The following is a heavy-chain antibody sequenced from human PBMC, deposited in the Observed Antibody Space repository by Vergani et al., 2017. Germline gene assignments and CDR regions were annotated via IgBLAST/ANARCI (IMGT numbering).Heavy chain of an antibody. J-gene: IGHJ4*02. Sequence: QVQLVESAGGVVQPGGSLRLSCAASGFTFSNSGMHWIRQAPGKGLEWLSYIGKDGINTIYRDAVKGRFTVSRDNSKDILYLQMDSPRSEDTALYYCAKYLRDSTDGLPDSWGPGTLVIVSS. D-gene: IGHD2-21*02. CDR1: GFTFSNSG. V-gene: IGHV3-30*02. CDR3: AKYLRDSTDGLPDS. CDR2: IGKDGINT.